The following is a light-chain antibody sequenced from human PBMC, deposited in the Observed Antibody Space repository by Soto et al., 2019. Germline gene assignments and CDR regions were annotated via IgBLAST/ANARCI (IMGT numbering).Light chain of an antibody. Sequence: QSVLTQPPSVSGAPGQRVTISCTGSSSNIGARFDVHWYQLLPGTAPKLLIYDNNNRPSGVPDRFSGSKSGTSASLAITGLQAEDEADYYCQSYDSSLSGYVFGTGTKVTVL. CDR3: QSYDSSLSGYV. CDR1: SSNIGARFD. CDR2: DNN. J-gene: IGLJ1*01. V-gene: IGLV1-40*01.